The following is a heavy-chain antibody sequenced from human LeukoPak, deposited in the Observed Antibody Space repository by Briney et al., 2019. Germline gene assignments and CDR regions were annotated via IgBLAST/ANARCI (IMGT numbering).Heavy chain of an antibody. D-gene: IGHD3-10*02. CDR1: GGSISSYY. Sequence: SATLSLTCAVSGGSISSYYWSWIRQPPGKGLEWIGYIYTSGSTNYNPSLKSRVTISVDTSKNQFSLKLSSVTAADTAVYYCARHVRGRSRYYFDYWGQGTLVTVSS. CDR3: ARHVRGRSRYYFDY. CDR2: IYTSGST. V-gene: IGHV4-4*09. J-gene: IGHJ4*02.